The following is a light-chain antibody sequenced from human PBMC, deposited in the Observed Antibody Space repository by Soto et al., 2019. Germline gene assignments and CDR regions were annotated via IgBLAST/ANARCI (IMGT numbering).Light chain of an antibody. V-gene: IGKV3-11*01. CDR1: QSVSSY. J-gene: IGKJ1*01. CDR2: DAS. CDR3: HQRSNWPWT. Sequence: EIVLTQSPATLSLSPGERATLSCRACQSVSSYLAWYQQKPGQAPRLLIYDASNRATGIPARFSGSGSGTDFTLTISSLEPEDFAVYYCHQRSNWPWTFGQGTKVEI.